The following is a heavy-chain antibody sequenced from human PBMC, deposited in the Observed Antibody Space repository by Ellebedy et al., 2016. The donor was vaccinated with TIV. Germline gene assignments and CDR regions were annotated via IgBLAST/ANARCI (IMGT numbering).Heavy chain of an antibody. J-gene: IGHJ4*02. CDR3: ARYSYDFLTGDNTRFDN. CDR2: INPNSGGT. Sequence: ASVKVSCKASGYTITGYYMHWVRQAPGQGLEWMGWINPNSGGTNYAQKFQGRVTMTTDTSTNTAYMELRSLRPDDTAVYYCARYSYDFLTGDNTRFDNWGQGTLVTVSS. V-gene: IGHV1-2*02. D-gene: IGHD3-9*01. CDR1: GYTITGYY.